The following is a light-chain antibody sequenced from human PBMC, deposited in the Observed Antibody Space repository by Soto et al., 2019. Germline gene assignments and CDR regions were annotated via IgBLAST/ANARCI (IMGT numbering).Light chain of an antibody. J-gene: IGKJ1*01. CDR1: QSISSW. Sequence: EIQMTQEPSTRSASVGDRFPITCRASQSISSWLAWYQQKPVKAPKLLISAESSLQSGVPSRFSGSGSGTDFTLTISSQQPEDFATYFCQQSYSLPMVGQGTKVEIK. CDR2: AES. V-gene: IGKV1-39*01. CDR3: QQSYSLPM.